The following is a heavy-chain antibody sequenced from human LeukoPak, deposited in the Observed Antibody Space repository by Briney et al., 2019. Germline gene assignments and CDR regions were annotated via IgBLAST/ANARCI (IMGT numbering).Heavy chain of an antibody. CDR1: GFTFSSYG. Sequence: GGSLRRSCAASGFTFSSYGRHWVRQAPGKGLEGVSVIWYDGSNKYYADSVKGRFTISRDNSKNTLYLQMNSLRAEDTAVYYCAKGGWYGSVGTVGFDYWGQGTLVTVSS. D-gene: IGHD6-19*01. J-gene: IGHJ4*02. V-gene: IGHV3-33*06. CDR2: IWYDGSNK. CDR3: AKGGWYGSVGTVGFDY.